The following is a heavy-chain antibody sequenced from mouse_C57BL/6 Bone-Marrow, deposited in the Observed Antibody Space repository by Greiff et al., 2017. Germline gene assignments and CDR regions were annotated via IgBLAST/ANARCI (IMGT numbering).Heavy chain of an antibody. CDR2: IYPTSGRT. V-gene: IGHV1-55*01. CDR3: ARSGPLGRSVVY. D-gene: IGHD4-1*01. J-gene: IGHJ2*01. CDR1: GYTFTSYW. Sequence: QVQLQQPGAELVKPGASVTMSCKASGYTFTSYWITWVKQRPGQGLEWIGDIYPTSGRTNYNEKFKSKAILTVDTSSNPAYMQLSSLTSEDSAVFYGARSGPLGRSVVYWGQGTTLTVSS.